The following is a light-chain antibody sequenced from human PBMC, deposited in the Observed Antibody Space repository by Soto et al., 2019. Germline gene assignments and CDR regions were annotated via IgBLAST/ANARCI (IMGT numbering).Light chain of an antibody. J-gene: IGKJ2*02. Sequence: DIQMTQSPSTLSASVGDRVTITCRASQSISVWLAWYQQKAGKAPNLLIYKASRLESGVPSRFSGSGSETEFTLTISGLQPGDSATYYCQQYNSQSTFGQGTKLEIK. CDR2: KAS. CDR1: QSISVW. CDR3: QQYNSQST. V-gene: IGKV1-5*03.